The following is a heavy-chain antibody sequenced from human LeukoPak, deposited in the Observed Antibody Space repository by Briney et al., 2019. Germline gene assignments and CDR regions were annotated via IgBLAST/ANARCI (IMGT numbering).Heavy chain of an antibody. CDR2: ISSGGGSSI. CDR3: ARDDSWAFDI. V-gene: IGHV3-48*02. Sequence: GGSLRVSCAASGFTFSSYSMNWVRQAPGKGLEWVSYISSGGGSSIYDADAVRRRFSICGDNAKNSLYLQMNSLRDENTAEYHCARDDSWAFDIWGQGAMVTVSS. CDR1: GFTFSSYS. J-gene: IGHJ3*02. D-gene: IGHD2-15*01.